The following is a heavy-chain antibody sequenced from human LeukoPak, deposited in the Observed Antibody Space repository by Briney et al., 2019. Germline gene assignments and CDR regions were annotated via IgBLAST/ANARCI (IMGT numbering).Heavy chain of an antibody. D-gene: IGHD6-19*01. CDR3: AKHRGTGWYSFDY. CDR2: LSSRGAAT. J-gene: IGHJ4*02. CDR1: GFTFSSYA. V-gene: IGHV3-23*01. Sequence: GGSLRLSCAASGFTFSSYAMSWVRQAPGKGLEWDSTLSSRGAATYYADSVQGRFTISRDSSKNTLYLSMNSLRAEDTAVYYCAKHRGTGWYSFDYWGQGTLVTVSS.